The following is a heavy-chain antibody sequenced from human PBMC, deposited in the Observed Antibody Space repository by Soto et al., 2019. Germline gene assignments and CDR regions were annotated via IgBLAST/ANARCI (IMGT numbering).Heavy chain of an antibody. J-gene: IGHJ5*02. CDR1: GYAYTSYG. CDR2: ISAYNGNT. Sequence: ASVKVSWKASGYAYTSYGVSWVRQPPGQELERMGWISAYNGNTNYAQKLQGRVTMTTDTSTSTAYMELRSLRSDDTAVYYCARDLDVAGNNWFDPWGQGTLVTVSS. V-gene: IGHV1-18*01. D-gene: IGHD6-19*01. CDR3: ARDLDVAGNNWFDP.